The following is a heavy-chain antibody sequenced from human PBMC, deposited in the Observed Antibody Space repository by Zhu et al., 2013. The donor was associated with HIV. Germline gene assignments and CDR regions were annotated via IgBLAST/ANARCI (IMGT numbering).Heavy chain of an antibody. J-gene: IGHJ6*03. CDR3: ARRVPAAMSYYYYMDV. CDR2: ISYDGSNK. V-gene: IGHV3-30-3*01. D-gene: IGHD2-2*01. Sequence: VQLVESGGGVVQPGRSLRLSCAASGFTFSSYAMHWVRQAPGKGLEWVAVISYDGSNKYYADSVKGRFTISRDNSKNTLYLQMNSLRAEDTAVYYCARRVPAAMSYYYYMDVWGKGTTVTVSS. CDR1: GFTFSSYA.